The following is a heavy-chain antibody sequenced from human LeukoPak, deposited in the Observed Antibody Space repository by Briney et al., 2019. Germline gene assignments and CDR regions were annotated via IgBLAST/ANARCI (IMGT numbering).Heavy chain of an antibody. CDR3: AREYLGNTYGDTGGYFDN. CDR1: GGSISSGDYY. D-gene: IGHD4-17*01. J-gene: IGHJ4*02. CDR2: IYYSGST. V-gene: IGHV4-30-4*01. Sequence: PSETLSLTCTVSGGSISSGDYYWSWIRQPPGKGLEWIGYIYYSGSTYYNPSLKSRVTISVDTSKNQFSLKLSSVTAADTALYYCAREYLGNTYGDTGGYFDNWGQGTLVTVSS.